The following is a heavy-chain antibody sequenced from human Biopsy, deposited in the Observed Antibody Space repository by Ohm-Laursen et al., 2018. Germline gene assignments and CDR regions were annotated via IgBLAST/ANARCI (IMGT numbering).Heavy chain of an antibody. J-gene: IGHJ6*02. Sequence: GTLSLTCTVSGDSVTKYYWSWIRQPPGKVLEWIGHIYYSVMTNYNPSLQSRVSISVDTSRNQVSLTLSSVTAADTAVYYCARDSGILNYGNFKYYHYYGMDVWGQGTKVTVSS. D-gene: IGHD4-11*01. V-gene: IGHV4-59*02. CDR3: ARDSGILNYGNFKYYHYYGMDV. CDR2: IYYSVMT. CDR1: GDSVTKYY.